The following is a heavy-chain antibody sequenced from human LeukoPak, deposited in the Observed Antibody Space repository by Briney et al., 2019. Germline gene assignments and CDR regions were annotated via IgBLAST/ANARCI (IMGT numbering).Heavy chain of an antibody. CDR3: ARESPDRRARYYYYYMDV. CDR2: IYYSGST. V-gene: IGHV4-59*01. D-gene: IGHD3-22*01. J-gene: IGHJ6*03. Sequence: AETLSLTCTVSGGSISSYYWGWIRQPPGKGLEWIGYIYYSGSTNYNPSLKSRVTISVDTSKNQFSLKLSSVTAADTAVYYCARESPDRRARYYYYYMDVWGKGTTVTISS. CDR1: GGSISSYY.